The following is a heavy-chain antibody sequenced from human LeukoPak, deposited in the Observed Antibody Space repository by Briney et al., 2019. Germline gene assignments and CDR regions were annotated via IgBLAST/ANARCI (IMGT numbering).Heavy chain of an antibody. D-gene: IGHD6-13*01. CDR2: INPSGGST. V-gene: IGHV1-46*01. Sequence: ASVKVSCKASGYTFTSYYMHWVRQAPGQGLEWMGIINPSGGSTSYAQKFQGRVTMTRDTSTSTVYMELSSLRSEDTAVYYCASRYSSSWYYYYYYMDVWGKGTTVTVSS. CDR3: ASRYSSSWYYYYYYMDV. J-gene: IGHJ6*03. CDR1: GYTFTSYY.